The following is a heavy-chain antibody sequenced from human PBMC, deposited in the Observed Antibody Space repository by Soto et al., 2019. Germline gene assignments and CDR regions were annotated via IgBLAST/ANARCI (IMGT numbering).Heavy chain of an antibody. V-gene: IGHV3-11*06. Sequence: GGSLRLSCAASGFTFGHYYMTWFRQAPGKGLEYISYISSRNTYTNYADSVKGRFTISRDDARNSLFLQMNSLRVEDTAVYYCARADTTYGSGYAYFDPWGQGTLVTVPS. CDR2: ISSRNTYT. CDR1: GFTFGHYY. CDR3: ARADTTYGSGYAYFDP. J-gene: IGHJ5*02. D-gene: IGHD3-10*01.